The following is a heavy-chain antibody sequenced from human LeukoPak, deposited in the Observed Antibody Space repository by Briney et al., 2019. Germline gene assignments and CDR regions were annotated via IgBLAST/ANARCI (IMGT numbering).Heavy chain of an antibody. V-gene: IGHV4-59*01. CDR3: ARGAAATY. Sequence: SETLSLTCTVSGGSISRYYWSWIRQPPGKGLEWIGYIYSSGSTNYNPSLKSRVTISVDTSKNQFSLKLSSVTAADTAVYYCARGAAATYWGQGTWSPSPQ. D-gene: IGHD6-13*01. CDR1: GGSISRYY. J-gene: IGHJ4*02. CDR2: IYSSGST.